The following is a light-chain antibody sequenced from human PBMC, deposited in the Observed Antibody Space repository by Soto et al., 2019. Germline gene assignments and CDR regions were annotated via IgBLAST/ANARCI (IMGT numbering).Light chain of an antibody. CDR2: GAS. CDR1: QSVGSNF. V-gene: IGKV3-20*01. Sequence: EIVLTQSPGTLSLSPGERATLSCRASQSVGSNFLAWYQQAPGQAPRLLIYGASTRATGIPDRFTGSGSGTDFALTITRLEPEDFAVYYCQQYGTSPITFGQGTRLEI. J-gene: IGKJ5*01. CDR3: QQYGTSPIT.